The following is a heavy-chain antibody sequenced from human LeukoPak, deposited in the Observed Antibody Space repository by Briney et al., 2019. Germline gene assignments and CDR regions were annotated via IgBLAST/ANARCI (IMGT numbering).Heavy chain of an antibody. V-gene: IGHV1-8*02. CDR1: GYTFTSYD. Sequence: ASVKVSCKASGYTFTSYDINWVRQATGQGLEWMGWMNPNSGNTDYAQKFQGRVTMTRNTSISTAYLELSRLRYEDTAVYYLARVREGAARYDFWSGYCGPFDYWGQGTLVTVSS. CDR3: ARVREGAARYDFWSGYCGPFDY. CDR2: MNPNSGNT. J-gene: IGHJ4*02. D-gene: IGHD3-3*01.